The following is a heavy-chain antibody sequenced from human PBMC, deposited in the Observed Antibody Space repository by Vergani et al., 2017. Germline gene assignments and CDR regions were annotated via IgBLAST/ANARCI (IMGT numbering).Heavy chain of an antibody. CDR2: FDPEDGET. Sequence: QVQLVQSGAEVKKPGASVKVSCKVSGYTLTELSMHWVRQAPGKGLEWMGGFDPEDGETIYAQKLQGRVTMTTDTSTSTAYMELRSLRSDDTAVYYCARDRRYYDYVWGSYRPYFDYWGQGTLVTVSS. J-gene: IGHJ4*02. CDR1: GYTLTELS. V-gene: IGHV1-24*01. CDR3: ARDRRYYDYVWGSYRPYFDY. D-gene: IGHD3-16*02.